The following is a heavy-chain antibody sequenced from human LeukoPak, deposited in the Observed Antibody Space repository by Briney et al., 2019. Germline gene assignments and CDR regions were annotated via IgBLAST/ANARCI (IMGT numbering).Heavy chain of an antibody. V-gene: IGHV3-53*01. D-gene: IGHD6-6*01. Sequence: PGGSLRLSCAASGFTVSSNYMSWVRQAPGKGLEWVSVIYSGGSTYYADSVKGRFTISRDNSKNTLYLQMNSLRAEDTAVYYCARERTARRGSALDYWGQGTLVTVSS. CDR3: ARERTARRGSALDY. J-gene: IGHJ4*02. CDR1: GFTVSSNY. CDR2: IYSGGST.